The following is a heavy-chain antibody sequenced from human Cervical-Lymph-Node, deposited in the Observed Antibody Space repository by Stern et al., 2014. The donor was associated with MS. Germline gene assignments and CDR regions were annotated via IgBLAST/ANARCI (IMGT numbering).Heavy chain of an antibody. V-gene: IGHV1-3*01. CDR1: GYTFTNYA. CDR3: ARGIAAAGTDY. D-gene: IGHD6-13*01. J-gene: IGHJ4*02. CDR2: INAGNGNT. Sequence: VQLVESGAEVKKPGASVKVSCKASGYTFTNYAMHWVRQAPGQGLEWMGWINAGNGNTKYSQKFQGRVTITRDTSASTAYMELSSLRSEDTAVYYCARGIAAAGTDYWGQGTLVTVSS.